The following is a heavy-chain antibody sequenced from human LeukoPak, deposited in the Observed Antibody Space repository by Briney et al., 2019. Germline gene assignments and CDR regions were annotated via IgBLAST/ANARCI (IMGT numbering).Heavy chain of an antibody. Sequence: GGSLRLSCAASGFAFSSYGMHWVRQAPGKGLEWVAFIRYDGSNKYYADSVKGRFTISRDNSKNTLYLQMNSLRAEDTAVYYCAKEGCSSTSCAYYYYYYMDVWGKGTTVTISS. CDR2: IRYDGSNK. D-gene: IGHD2-2*01. V-gene: IGHV3-30*02. CDR3: AKEGCSSTSCAYYYYYYMDV. J-gene: IGHJ6*03. CDR1: GFAFSSYG.